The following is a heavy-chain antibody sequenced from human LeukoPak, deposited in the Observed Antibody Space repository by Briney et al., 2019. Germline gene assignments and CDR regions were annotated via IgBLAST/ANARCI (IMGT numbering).Heavy chain of an antibody. CDR2: IDPNSGGT. Sequence: GASVKVSCKAFGYTFTGYYLHWVRQAPGQGLEWMGWIDPNSGGTNYAQTFQGRVTMTRDTSISTAYMELSRLRSDDTAVYYCAYGDYRRWFDPWGQGTLVTVSS. CDR3: AYGDYRRWFDP. V-gene: IGHV1-2*02. CDR1: GYTFTGYY. J-gene: IGHJ5*02. D-gene: IGHD4-17*01.